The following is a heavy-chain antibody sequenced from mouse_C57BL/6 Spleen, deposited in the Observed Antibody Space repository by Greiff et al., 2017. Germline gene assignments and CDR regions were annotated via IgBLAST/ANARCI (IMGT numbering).Heavy chain of an antibody. D-gene: IGHD1-1*01. CDR2: IDPEGGET. CDR1: GFNIQDYY. V-gene: IGHV14-2*01. J-gene: IGHJ2*01. Sequence: EVQLQQSGAELVKPGASVKLSCTASGFNIQDYYMHWVKQRTEKGLEWIGRIDPEGGETKYAPKFQGKATITADTSSNTAYLQLSSLTSEDTAVYYCARDYDNGYFDYWGQGTTLTVSS. CDR3: ARDYDNGYFDY.